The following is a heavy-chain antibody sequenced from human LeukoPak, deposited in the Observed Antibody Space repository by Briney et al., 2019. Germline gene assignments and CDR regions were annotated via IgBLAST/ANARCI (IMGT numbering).Heavy chain of an antibody. CDR2: INPNSGGT. D-gene: IGHD2-2*01. Sequence: ASVKVSCKASGYTFTGYYMHWVRQAPGQGLEWMGWINPNSGGTNYAQKFQGRVTMTRDTSISTAYMELSRLRSDDTAAYYCARDSTSQDSLASDYWGQGTLVTVSS. CDR1: GYTFTGYY. V-gene: IGHV1-2*02. CDR3: ARDSTSQDSLASDY. J-gene: IGHJ4*02.